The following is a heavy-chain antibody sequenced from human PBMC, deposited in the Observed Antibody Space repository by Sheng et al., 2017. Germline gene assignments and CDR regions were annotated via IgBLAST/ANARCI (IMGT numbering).Heavy chain of an antibody. J-gene: IGHJ3*02. Sequence: QVQVVQSGAEVKKPGASVKVSCKASGYIFTAYYVHWVRQAPGQGLEWMGWINPDSGDTNYAQKFQGRVTLTRDTSTSTVYMEVTSLRSEDTAIYYCARESSVGSDAFDIWG. CDR1: GYIFTAYY. CDR3: ARESSVGSDAFDI. V-gene: IGHV1-2*02. CDR2: INPDSGDT.